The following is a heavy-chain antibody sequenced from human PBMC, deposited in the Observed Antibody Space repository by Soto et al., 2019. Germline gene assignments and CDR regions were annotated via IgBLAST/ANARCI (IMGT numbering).Heavy chain of an antibody. D-gene: IGHD3-9*01. CDR3: ASDMTGANDY. J-gene: IGHJ4*02. CDR2: IDPYDTGI. V-gene: IGHV3-74*01. CDR1: GFTFSKYW. Sequence: PGGALRLSCAASGFTFSKYWFHWVRQAPRKGLMWVSRIDPYDTGITYADSVKGRFTISRDNARNTLYLQMDSLTAEDTAVYYCASDMTGANDYLGQVTLVTVSS.